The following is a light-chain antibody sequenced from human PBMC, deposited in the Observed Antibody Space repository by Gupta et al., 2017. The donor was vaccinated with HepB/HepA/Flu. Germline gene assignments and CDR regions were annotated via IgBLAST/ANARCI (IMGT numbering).Light chain of an antibody. CDR3: QSADSSGTI. Sequence: SSELTQPPSVSVHPGQPPQNTCSGDELPKHYSFWYQQKSGQAPILLIYRDRERPSGNPERFSGSSSGTTVTLTIRGVQAEDDSDYYCQSADSSGTIFGGGTRLTVL. J-gene: IGLJ2*01. CDR2: RDR. CDR1: ELPKHY. V-gene: IGLV3-25*03.